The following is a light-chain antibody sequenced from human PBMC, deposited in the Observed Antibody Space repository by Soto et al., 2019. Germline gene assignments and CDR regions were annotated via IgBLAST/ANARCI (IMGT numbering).Light chain of an antibody. V-gene: IGLV2-8*01. CDR3: TSYGGREDTI. CDR1: SRDVGAYDR. CDR2: AVT. Sequence: QSALTQPPSASGSPGQSVTISCTRTSRDVGAYDRVSWYQQHPGKPPKLIIYAVTDRTSGVPDRFSGSKSGNTASLTVSGLQAEDEADYYCTSYGGREDTIFGGGTKLTVL. J-gene: IGLJ2*01.